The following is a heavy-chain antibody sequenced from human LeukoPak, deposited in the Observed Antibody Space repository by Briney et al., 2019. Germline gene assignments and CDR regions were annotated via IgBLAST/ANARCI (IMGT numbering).Heavy chain of an antibody. CDR1: GFTFSDYS. Sequence: GGSLRLSCAASGFTFSDYSMSWVRQAPGKGLEWVSYIDTTTSVVYYGDSVMGRFTMSRDNAKNSLFLHMTNLRDEDTAVYFCAKEDDSWGPNNLDLWGHGTVVTVSS. J-gene: IGHJ3*01. CDR3: AKEDDSWGPNNLDL. CDR2: IDTTTSVV. V-gene: IGHV3-48*02. D-gene: IGHD7-27*01.